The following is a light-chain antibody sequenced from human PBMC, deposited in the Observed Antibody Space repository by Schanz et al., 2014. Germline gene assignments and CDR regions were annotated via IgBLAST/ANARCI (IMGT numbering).Light chain of an antibody. CDR2: GTS. CDR3: QQYGGSPPIS. J-gene: IGKJ5*01. Sequence: TVLTQSPDTLSLSPGERATLSCRASQSVTSKSLSWYQQIPGQAPRLLIYGTSNRASGIPERFSGSGSGRDFTLTISRLEPEDFAMYYCQQYGGSPPISFGQGTRLEIK. V-gene: IGKV3-20*01. CDR1: QSVTSKS.